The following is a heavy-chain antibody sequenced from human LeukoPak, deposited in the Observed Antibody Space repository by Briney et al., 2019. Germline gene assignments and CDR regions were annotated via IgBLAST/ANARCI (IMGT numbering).Heavy chain of an antibody. CDR3: AKDPPKTTGYSGYDWDYYYMDV. Sequence: SETLSLTCAVYGGSFSGYYWSWIRQPPGKGLEWIGEINHSGSTNYNPSLKSRVTISVDTSKNQFSLKLSSVTAADTAVYYCAKDPPKTTGYSGYDWDYYYMDVWGKGTTVTISS. V-gene: IGHV4-34*01. CDR1: GGSFSGYY. D-gene: IGHD5-12*01. CDR2: INHSGST. J-gene: IGHJ6*03.